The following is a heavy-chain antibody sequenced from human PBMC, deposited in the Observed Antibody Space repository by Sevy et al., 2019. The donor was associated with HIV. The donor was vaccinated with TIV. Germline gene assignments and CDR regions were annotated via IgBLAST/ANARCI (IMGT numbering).Heavy chain of an antibody. CDR1: EFTFSNYA. Sequence: GGSLRLSCAATEFTFSNYAKHWVRQAPGKGLEWVAIIWSDGAYQYHGDSVKGRFTISRDNSKNTLYLQMNNVRVEDTAVYYCARGGYYYDNAAYYALDSWGQGTLVTVSS. CDR2: IWSDGAYQ. D-gene: IGHD3-22*01. V-gene: IGHV3-33*01. J-gene: IGHJ4*02. CDR3: ARGGYYYDNAAYYALDS.